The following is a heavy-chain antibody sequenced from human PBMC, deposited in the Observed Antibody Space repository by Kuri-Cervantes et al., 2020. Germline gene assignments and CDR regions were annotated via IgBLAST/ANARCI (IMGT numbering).Heavy chain of an antibody. J-gene: IGHJ4*02. CDR3: ARNLYGDY. D-gene: IGHD2-8*01. Sequence: GGSLRLSCAASGFIFSDYYMSWIRQAPGKGLEWVSAISGSGGSTYYADSVRGRFTISRDNSKNTLYLQVNSLRAEDTAVYYCARNLYGDYWGQGTLVTVSS. CDR1: GFIFSDYY. V-gene: IGHV3-23*01. CDR2: ISGSGGST.